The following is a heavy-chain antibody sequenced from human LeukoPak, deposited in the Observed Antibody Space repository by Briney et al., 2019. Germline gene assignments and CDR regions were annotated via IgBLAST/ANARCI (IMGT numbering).Heavy chain of an antibody. V-gene: IGHV4-39*01. J-gene: IGHJ4*02. Sequence: IPSGTLSLTCTVSGGSISSTSYYWGWIRQPPGKGLEWIASIYYTGSTYYNPSLKSQVTVSVDTSKNQFSLKLSSVTAADTAVYYCARLTAMGLRWSYYFDYWGQGTLVTVSS. D-gene: IGHD4-23*01. CDR1: GGSISSTSYY. CDR3: ARLTAMGLRWSYYFDY. CDR2: IYYTGST.